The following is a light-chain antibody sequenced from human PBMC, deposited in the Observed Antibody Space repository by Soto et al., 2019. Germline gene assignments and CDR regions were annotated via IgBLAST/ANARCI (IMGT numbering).Light chain of an antibody. Sequence: QSALTEPASVSGSPGQSITISCTGTSSDVGYYNLVSWYQQHPGKAPKLMIYEDTKRPSGVSNRFSGSKSGNTASLTISGLQAEDEADYYCCSYAGSSPSCLFGTGTKLTVL. CDR2: EDT. CDR1: SSDVGYYNL. CDR3: CSYAGSSPSCL. J-gene: IGLJ1*01. V-gene: IGLV2-23*01.